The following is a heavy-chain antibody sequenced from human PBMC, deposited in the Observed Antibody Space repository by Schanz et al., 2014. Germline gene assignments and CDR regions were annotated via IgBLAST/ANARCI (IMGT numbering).Heavy chain of an antibody. CDR3: ATGPYHDY. CDR1: GGSFSGYY. V-gene: IGHV4-34*01. CDR2: INHSGST. D-gene: IGHD2-2*01. J-gene: IGHJ4*02. Sequence: QVQLQQWGAGLLKPSETLSLTCAVYGGSFSGYYWSWIRQPPGKGLEWIGEINHSGSTNYNPSLKSRFTISVDAPKTHFSLKVRSVTAADTAVYYCATGPYHDYWGQGTPVTVSS.